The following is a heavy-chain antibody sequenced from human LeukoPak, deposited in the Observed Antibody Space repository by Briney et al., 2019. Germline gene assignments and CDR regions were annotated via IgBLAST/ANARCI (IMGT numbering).Heavy chain of an antibody. D-gene: IGHD5/OR15-5a*01. CDR1: GGSISSGGYS. CDR2: IFYSGST. Sequence: PSETLSLTCVVSGGSISSGGYSWSWIRQPPGKGLEWIGYIFYSGSTYYNPSLKSRVTISVDTSKNQFSLKLSSVTAADTAVYYCARDFRPHLSAAFDIWGQGTMVTVSS. CDR3: ARDFRPHLSAAFDI. J-gene: IGHJ3*02. V-gene: IGHV4-30-4*07.